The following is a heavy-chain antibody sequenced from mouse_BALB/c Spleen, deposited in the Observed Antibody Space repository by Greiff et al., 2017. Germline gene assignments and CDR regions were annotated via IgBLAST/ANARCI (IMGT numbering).Heavy chain of an antibody. D-gene: IGHD2-1*01. J-gene: IGHJ2*01. CDR2: ILPGSGST. Sequence: QVQLQQSGAELMKPGASVKISCKATGYTFSSYWIEWVKQRPGHGLEWIGEILPGSGSTNYNEKFKGKATFTADTSSNTAYMQLSSLTSEDSAVYYCARERKNGNYGDYWGQGTTLTVSS. CDR3: ARERKNGNYGDY. V-gene: IGHV1-9*01. CDR1: GYTFSSYW.